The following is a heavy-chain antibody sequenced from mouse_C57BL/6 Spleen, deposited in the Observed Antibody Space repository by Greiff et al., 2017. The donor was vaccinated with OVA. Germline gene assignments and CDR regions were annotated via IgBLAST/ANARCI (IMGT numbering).Heavy chain of an antibody. V-gene: IGHV3-6*01. CDR1: GYSITSGYY. Sequence: EVKLQESGPGLVKPSQSLSLTCSVTGYSITSGYYWNWIRQFPGNKLEWMGYISYDGSNNYNPSLKNRISITRDTSKNQFFLKLNSVTTEDTATYYCASYYDYARDYWGQGTTLTVSS. CDR3: ASYYDYARDY. CDR2: ISYDGSN. D-gene: IGHD2-4*01. J-gene: IGHJ2*01.